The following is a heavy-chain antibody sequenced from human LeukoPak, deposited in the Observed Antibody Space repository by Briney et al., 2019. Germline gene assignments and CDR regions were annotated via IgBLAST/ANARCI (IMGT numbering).Heavy chain of an antibody. CDR3: ARDRQYCSSTSCYLYYYYGMDV. CDR1: GFSFSSYG. Sequence: PGGSLRLSCAASGFSFSSYGMHWVRQAPGKGLEWVAVIWYDGSNKYYADSVKGRFTISRDNSKNTLYLQMNSLRAEDTAVYYCARDRQYCSSTSCYLYYYYGMDVWGQGTTVTVSS. D-gene: IGHD2-2*01. CDR2: IWYDGSNK. V-gene: IGHV3-33*01. J-gene: IGHJ6*02.